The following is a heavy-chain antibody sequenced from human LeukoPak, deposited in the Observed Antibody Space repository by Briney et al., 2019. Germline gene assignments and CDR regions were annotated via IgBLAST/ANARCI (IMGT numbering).Heavy chain of an antibody. Sequence: GGSLRLSRAASGFTFSSYAMHWVRQAPGKGLEWVAVISYDGNNKYYADSVEGRFTISRDNAKNSLYLQMNSLRAEDTAVYYCARDLGGFGDYFDYWGQGTLVTVSS. J-gene: IGHJ4*02. D-gene: IGHD3-10*01. CDR2: ISYDGNNK. V-gene: IGHV3-30*04. CDR1: GFTFSSYA. CDR3: ARDLGGFGDYFDY.